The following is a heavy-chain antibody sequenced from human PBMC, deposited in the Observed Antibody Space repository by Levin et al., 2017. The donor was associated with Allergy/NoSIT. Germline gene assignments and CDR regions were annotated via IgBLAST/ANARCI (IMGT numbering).Heavy chain of an antibody. CDR1: GFTFTSYG. V-gene: IGHV1-18*01. CDR2: VSAYNGNT. Sequence: ASVKVSCKGSGFTFTSYGVSWVRQAPGQGLEWMGWVSAYNGNTKYAQKFQGRVTMTTDTSASTGYMELRSLRSDDTAVYYCAISWGMTTMTTAFEFWGQGTLVTVSS. CDR3: AISWGMTTMTTAFEF. D-gene: IGHD4-17*01. J-gene: IGHJ4*02.